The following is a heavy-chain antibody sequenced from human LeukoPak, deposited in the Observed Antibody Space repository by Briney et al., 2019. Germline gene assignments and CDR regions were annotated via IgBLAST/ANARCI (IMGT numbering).Heavy chain of an antibody. CDR1: GFAFSSYG. CDR3: AKDDSTSYYYFDY. Sequence: PGGSLRLSCAASGFAFSSYGMHWVRQAPGKGLDWVAFIWYDGSNKYYADSVRGRFTISRDNSKNTLCLQMNSLRAEDTAIYYCAKDDSTSYYYFDYWGQGTLVTVSS. D-gene: IGHD2-2*01. CDR2: IWYDGSNK. J-gene: IGHJ4*02. V-gene: IGHV3-30*02.